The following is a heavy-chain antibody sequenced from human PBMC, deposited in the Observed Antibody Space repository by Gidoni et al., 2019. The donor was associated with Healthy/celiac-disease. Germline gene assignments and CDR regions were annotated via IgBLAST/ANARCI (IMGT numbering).Heavy chain of an antibody. CDR2: ITSSSIYT. CDR1: GITFNDYY. D-gene: IGHD6-13*01. CDR3: ARLSYSSSFDY. Sequence: QVQLVESGGGLVQPGVSLRLSCPASGITFNDYYISWIRQAPGKGLYCISYITSSSIYTNYADSVKGRFTISRDNAKNSLFLQMNSLRAEDTAVYYCARLSYSSSFDYWGQGTLVTVSS. V-gene: IGHV3-11*05. J-gene: IGHJ4*02.